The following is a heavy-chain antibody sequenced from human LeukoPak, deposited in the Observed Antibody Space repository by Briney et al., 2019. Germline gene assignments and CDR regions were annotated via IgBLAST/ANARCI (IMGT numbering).Heavy chain of an antibody. V-gene: IGHV3-48*03. D-gene: IGHD3-9*01. CDR1: GFTFSSYE. CDR2: ISSSGSTI. J-gene: IGHJ6*02. Sequence: GGSLRLSCAASGFTFSSYEMNWVRQAPGKGLEWVSYISSSGSTIYYADSVKGRFTISRDNAKNSLYLQMNSLRAEDTAVYYCARDRLYYDILTGYCYSDHGMDVWGQGTTVTVSS. CDR3: ARDRLYYDILTGYCYSDHGMDV.